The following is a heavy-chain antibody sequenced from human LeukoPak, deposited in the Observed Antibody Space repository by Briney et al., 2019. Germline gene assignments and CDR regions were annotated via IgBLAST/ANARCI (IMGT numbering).Heavy chain of an antibody. V-gene: IGHV4-59*11. CDR2: IYYSGST. CDR1: GGSISSHY. D-gene: IGHD6-13*01. Sequence: SETLSLICTVSGGSISSHYWSWIRQPPGKGLEWIGYIYYSGSTNYNPSLKSRVTISVDTSKNQFSLKLSYVTAADTAVYYCARGGSSWYFIWFDPWGQGTLVTVSS. J-gene: IGHJ5*02. CDR3: ARGGSSWYFIWFDP.